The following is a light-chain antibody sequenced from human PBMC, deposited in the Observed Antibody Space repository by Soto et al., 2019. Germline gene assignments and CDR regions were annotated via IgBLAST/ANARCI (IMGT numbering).Light chain of an antibody. CDR2: GSS. Sequence: AIQMTQSPSSLSASIGDRVTITCRASQDIRDDLSWYQQKPGKAPKVLIYGSSNLQRGLPSRFSGSVSGTYFPLTISGLQPEDVATYCCLQDYTYPRTFGQGTKVESK. J-gene: IGKJ1*01. CDR1: QDIRDD. CDR3: LQDYTYPRT. V-gene: IGKV1-6*01.